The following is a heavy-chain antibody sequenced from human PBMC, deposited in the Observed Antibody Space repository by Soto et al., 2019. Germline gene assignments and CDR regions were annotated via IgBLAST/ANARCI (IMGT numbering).Heavy chain of an antibody. Sequence: QITLKESGPTLVKPTQTLTLTCTFSGFSLSTSGVGVGWIRQPPGKALEWLALIYCEDDKRYSTSLKSRLTITKDTSKNQVVLTMTNMDPVDTATYYCARHMTTEGYFDYWGQGTLVTVSS. CDR3: ARHMTTEGYFDY. V-gene: IGHV2-5*02. D-gene: IGHD4-17*01. CDR1: GFSLSTSGVG. J-gene: IGHJ4*02. CDR2: IYCEDDK.